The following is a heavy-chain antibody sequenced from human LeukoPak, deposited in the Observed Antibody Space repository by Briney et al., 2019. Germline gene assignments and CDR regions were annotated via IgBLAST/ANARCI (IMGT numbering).Heavy chain of an antibody. CDR3: ARVWAESYRGGYYYYGMDV. CDR1: GGSISSSNW. CDR2: IYHSGST. J-gene: IGHJ6*04. Sequence: PSGTLSLTCAVSGGSISSSNWWSWVRQPPGKGLEWIGEIYHSGSTNYNPSLKSRVTISVDKSKNQFSLKLSSVTAADTAVYYCARVWAESYRGGYYYYGMDVWGKGTTVTVSS. V-gene: IGHV4-4*02. D-gene: IGHD3-10*01.